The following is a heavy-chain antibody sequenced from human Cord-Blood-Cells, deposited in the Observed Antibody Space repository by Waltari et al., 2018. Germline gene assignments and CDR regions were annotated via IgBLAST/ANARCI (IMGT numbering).Heavy chain of an antibody. CDR2: LEYSGST. J-gene: IGHJ4*02. CDR3: ARGGITMVQGD. V-gene: IGHV4-31*03. CDR1: GASISSGGYY. D-gene: IGHD3-10*01. Sequence: QVQLQESGPGMVKPSQPLSLTCPVSGASISSGGYYWSWIRQHPGKGLEWIGYLEYSGSTYYNPSLKGRVTISVDTSKNQFSLKLISVTAADTAVYYCARGGITMVQGDWGQGTLVTVSS.